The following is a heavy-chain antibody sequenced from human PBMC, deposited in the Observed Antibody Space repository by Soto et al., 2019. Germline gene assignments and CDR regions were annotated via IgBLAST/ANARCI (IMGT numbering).Heavy chain of an antibody. CDR1: GFTFSSYW. Sequence: PGGSLRLSCAASGFTFSSYWMSWVRQAPGKGLEWVANIKQDGSEKYYVDSVKGRFTISRDNAKNSLYLQMNSLRAEDTAVYYCARPADPQYYDFWSGYYSPYFDYWGQGTLVTVSS. CDR3: ARPADPQYYDFWSGYYSPYFDY. D-gene: IGHD3-3*01. J-gene: IGHJ4*02. V-gene: IGHV3-7*01. CDR2: IKQDGSEK.